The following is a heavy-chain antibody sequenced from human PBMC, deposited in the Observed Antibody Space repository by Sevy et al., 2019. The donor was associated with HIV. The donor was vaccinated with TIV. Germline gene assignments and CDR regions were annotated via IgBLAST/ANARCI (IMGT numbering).Heavy chain of an antibody. CDR1: GGSFSGYY. J-gene: IGHJ4*02. CDR3: ARGAKRGYCSSTSCYNYFDY. D-gene: IGHD2-2*02. V-gene: IGHV4-34*01. Sequence: SETLSLTCAVYGGSFSGYYWSWIRQPPGKGLEWIGEINHRGSTNYNPSLKSRVTISVDTSTNQLSLKLSSVTAADTAVYYCARGAKRGYCSSTSCYNYFDYWGQGTLVTVSS. CDR2: INHRGST.